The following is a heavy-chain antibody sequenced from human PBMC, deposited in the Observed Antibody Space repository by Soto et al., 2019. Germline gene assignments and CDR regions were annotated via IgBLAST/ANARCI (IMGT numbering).Heavy chain of an antibody. CDR3: AKGGDCSGGSCYSRAEYFQH. J-gene: IGHJ1*01. CDR2: ISGSGGST. D-gene: IGHD2-15*01. Sequence: GGSLRLSCAASGFTFSSYAMSWVRQAPGKGLEWVSAISGSGGSTYYADSVKGRFTISRDNSKNTLYLQMNSLRAEDTAVYYCAKGGDCSGGSCYSRAEYFQHWGQGTLVTVSS. V-gene: IGHV3-23*01. CDR1: GFTFSSYA.